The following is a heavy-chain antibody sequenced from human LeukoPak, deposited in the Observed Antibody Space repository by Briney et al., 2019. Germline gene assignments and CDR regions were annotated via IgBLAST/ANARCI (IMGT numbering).Heavy chain of an antibody. J-gene: IGHJ4*02. CDR2: INPNSGGT. CDR1: GYTFTGYY. V-gene: IGHV1-2*02. CDR3: ARDQNYYDSSGDLDY. D-gene: IGHD3-22*01. Sequence: ASVKVSCKASGYTFTGYYMHWVRQAPGQGLEWVGWINPNSGGTNYAQKFQGRVTMTRDTSISTAYMELGRLRSDDTAVYYCARDQNYYDSSGDLDYWGQGTLVTVSS.